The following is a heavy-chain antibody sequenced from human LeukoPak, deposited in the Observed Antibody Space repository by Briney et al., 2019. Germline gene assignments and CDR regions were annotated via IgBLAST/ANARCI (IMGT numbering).Heavy chain of an antibody. Sequence: GGSLRLSCSASGFTFSSYSMNWVRQAPGRGLEWVSSISSSSSSYIYYADSVKGRFTISRDNAKNSLYLQMNSLRAEDTAVYYCARDLVVVTGISDYWGQGTLVTVSS. CDR1: GFTFSSYS. CDR2: ISSSSSSYI. V-gene: IGHV3-21*01. D-gene: IGHD2-21*02. CDR3: ARDLVVVTGISDY. J-gene: IGHJ4*02.